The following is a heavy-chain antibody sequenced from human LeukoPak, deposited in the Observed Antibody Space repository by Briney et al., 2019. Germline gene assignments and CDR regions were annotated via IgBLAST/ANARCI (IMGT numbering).Heavy chain of an antibody. Sequence: SGGSLRLSCSASGFTFSSYVMHWVRQAPGKGLEYVSGISGDGASTYYADSVKGRFTISRDNSKNTLYVQMTSLRAEDTAVYYCVYQVQGVVEWGQGTLVTVSP. CDR1: GFTFSSYV. D-gene: IGHD2-15*01. J-gene: IGHJ4*02. V-gene: IGHV3-64*05. CDR2: ISGDGAST. CDR3: VYQVQGVVE.